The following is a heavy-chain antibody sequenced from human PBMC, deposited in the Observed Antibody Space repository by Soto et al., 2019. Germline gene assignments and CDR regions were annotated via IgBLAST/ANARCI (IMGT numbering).Heavy chain of an antibody. Sequence: SATLSLTCTVSGGSISSNYWSWIRQPPGKGLEWIGYIYYNGNTNYNPSLKSRVTISVDTSKNQFSLRLSSVTAADTAVFYCARLLDSCSGGSSYSGYYYYMDVWGKGTTVTVSS. D-gene: IGHD2-15*01. J-gene: IGHJ6*03. V-gene: IGHV4-59*01. CDR2: IYYNGNT. CDR3: ARLLDSCSGGSSYSGYYYYMDV. CDR1: GGSISSNY.